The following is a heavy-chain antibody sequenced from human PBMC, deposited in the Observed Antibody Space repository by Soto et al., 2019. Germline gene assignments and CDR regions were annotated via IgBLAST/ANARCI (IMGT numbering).Heavy chain of an antibody. CDR2: IIPIFGTA. J-gene: IGHJ4*02. CDR3: ARENDYVWGSYRSWGFDY. V-gene: IGHV1-69*01. D-gene: IGHD3-16*02. Sequence: HVQLVQSGAEVKKPGSSVKVSCKASGGTFSSYAISWVRQFPLQGLELMGGIIPIFGTANYAQKFQGRVTITADESTSTAYMELSSLRSEDTAVYYCARENDYVWGSYRSWGFDYWGQGTLVTVSS. CDR1: GGTFSSYA.